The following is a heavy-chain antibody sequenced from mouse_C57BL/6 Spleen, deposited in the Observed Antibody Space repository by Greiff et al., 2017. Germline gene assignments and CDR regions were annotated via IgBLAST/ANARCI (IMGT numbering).Heavy chain of an antibody. J-gene: IGHJ4*01. CDR3: ARPHGYYYSMDY. V-gene: IGHV7-3*01. CDR1: GFTFTDYY. CDR2: IRNKANGYTT. D-gene: IGHD2-2*01. Sequence: EVKVEESGGGLVQPGGSLSLSCAASGFTFTDYYMSWVRQPPGTALEWLGFIRNKANGYTTEYSASVKGRFTISRDNSQSILYLQMNALRAEDSATYYCARPHGYYYSMDYWGQGTSLTVSS.